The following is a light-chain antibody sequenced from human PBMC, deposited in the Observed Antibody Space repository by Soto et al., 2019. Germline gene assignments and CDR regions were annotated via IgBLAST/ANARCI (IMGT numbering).Light chain of an antibody. CDR3: QQYDSQWT. CDR1: QIVNSNY. Sequence: ENVLTQSPGTLSLSPGERATLSCWASQIVNSNYLAWYQQKPGQAPRLLIYGASNRATGIPDRFSGSGSGTDFTLSVSRLEPEDFAVYYCQQYDSQWTFGQGTKVEIK. CDR2: GAS. V-gene: IGKV3-20*01. J-gene: IGKJ1*01.